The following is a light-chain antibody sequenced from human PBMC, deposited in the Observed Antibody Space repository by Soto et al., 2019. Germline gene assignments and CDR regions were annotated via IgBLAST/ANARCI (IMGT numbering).Light chain of an antibody. Sequence: DIQMTQSPSSVSAFVGGRVTITCRARQSFSTYLAWYQQKSGKVPKLLISGISTLQSGVPSRFSESGYGREFALIISNLQPEDVATYYCQKENTAPMTFGGGTKV. CDR1: QSFSTY. V-gene: IGKV1-27*01. J-gene: IGKJ4*01. CDR3: QKENTAPMT. CDR2: GIS.